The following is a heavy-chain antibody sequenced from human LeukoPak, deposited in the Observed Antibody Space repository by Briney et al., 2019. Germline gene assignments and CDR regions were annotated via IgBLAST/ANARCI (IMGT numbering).Heavy chain of an antibody. CDR2: INPSGGST. V-gene: IGHV1-46*01. Sequence: ASVKVSCKASGYTFTSYYMHWVRRAPGLGLEWMGIINPSGGSTIYAQKFQGRVTMTRDTSTSTVYMELSSLRSEDTAVYYCAGGPHAFDIWGQGTMVTVSS. CDR3: AGGPHAFDI. CDR1: GYTFTSYY. J-gene: IGHJ3*02.